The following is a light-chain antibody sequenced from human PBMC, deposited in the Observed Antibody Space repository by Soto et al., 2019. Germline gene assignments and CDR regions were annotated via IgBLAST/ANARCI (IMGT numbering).Light chain of an antibody. CDR3: QQYNRYWT. CDR1: QSISSY. V-gene: IGKV1-39*01. CDR2: AAS. J-gene: IGKJ1*01. Sequence: DIQMTQSPSSLSASVGDRVTITCRASQSISSYLNWYQQKPGKAPKLLIYAASSLQSGVPSRFSGSGSGTDFTLTISSPQPEDFATYYCQQYNRYWTFGQGTKVDIK.